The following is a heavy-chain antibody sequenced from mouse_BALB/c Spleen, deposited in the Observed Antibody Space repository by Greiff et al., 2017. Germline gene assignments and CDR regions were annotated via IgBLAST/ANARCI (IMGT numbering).Heavy chain of an antibody. J-gene: IGHJ4*01. CDR3: ARDDTMITTTGDYYAMDY. D-gene: IGHD2-4*01. Sequence: EVNLVESGGGLVKPGGSLKLSCAASGFTFSSYAMSWVRQSPEKRLEWVAEISSGGSYTYYPDTVTGRFTISRDNAKNTLYLEMSSLRSEDTAMYYCARDDTMITTTGDYYAMDYWGQGTSVTVSS. CDR1: GFTFSSYA. V-gene: IGHV5-9-4*01. CDR2: ISSGGSYT.